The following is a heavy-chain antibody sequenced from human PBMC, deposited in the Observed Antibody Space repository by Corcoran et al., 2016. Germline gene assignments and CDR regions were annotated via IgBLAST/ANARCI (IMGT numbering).Heavy chain of an antibody. CDR1: GYTFTSYA. D-gene: IGHD6-13*01. CDR3: AREYSSSWYSPYYYGMDV. J-gene: IGHJ6*02. CDR2: INAGNGNT. V-gene: IGHV1-3*01. Sequence: QVQLVQSGAEVKKPGASVKVSCKASGYTFTSYAMHWVRQAPGQRLEWMGWINAGNGNTKYSQKFQGRVTITRDTSASTAYMELSSLRSEDTAVYYCAREYSSSWYSPYYYGMDVWGQGTTVTVSS.